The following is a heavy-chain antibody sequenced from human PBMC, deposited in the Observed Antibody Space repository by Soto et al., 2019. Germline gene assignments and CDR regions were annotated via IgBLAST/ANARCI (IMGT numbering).Heavy chain of an antibody. CDR1: GFTFSSYA. CDR3: AKDPLRGLRIAAAGTEYFQH. CDR2: ISGSGGST. Sequence: GGSLRLSCAASGFTFSSYAMSWVRQAPGKGLEWVSAISGSGGSTYYADSVKGRFTISRDNSKNTLYLQMNSLRAEDTAVYYCAKDPLRGLRIAAAGTEYFQHWGQGTLVTVSS. V-gene: IGHV3-23*01. D-gene: IGHD6-13*01. J-gene: IGHJ1*01.